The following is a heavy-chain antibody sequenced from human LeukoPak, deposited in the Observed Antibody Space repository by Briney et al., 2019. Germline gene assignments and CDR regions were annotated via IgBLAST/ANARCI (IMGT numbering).Heavy chain of an antibody. CDR2: INSDGSST. J-gene: IGHJ4*02. CDR3: QSEYYDILTGYELDY. CDR1: GFTFSSYW. Sequence: GGSLRLSCAASGFTFSSYWMHWVRQAPGKGLVWVSRINSDGSSTSYADSVKGRFTISRDNAKNTLYLQMNSLRAEDTAVYYAQSEYYDILTGYELDYWGQGTLVTVSS. D-gene: IGHD3-9*01. V-gene: IGHV3-74*01.